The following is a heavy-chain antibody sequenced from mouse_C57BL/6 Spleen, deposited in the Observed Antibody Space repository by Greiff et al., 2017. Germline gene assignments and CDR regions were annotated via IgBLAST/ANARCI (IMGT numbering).Heavy chain of an antibody. CDR2: IYPGDGDT. D-gene: IGHD1-1*01. Sequence: VKLMESGAELVKPGASVKISCKASGYAFSSYWMNWVKQRPGKGLEWIGQIYPGDGDTNYNGKFKGKATLTADKSSSTAYMQLSSLTSEDSAVYFCARFTTVVASFDYWGQGTTLTVSS. CDR3: ARFTTVVASFDY. CDR1: GYAFSSYW. J-gene: IGHJ2*01. V-gene: IGHV1-80*01.